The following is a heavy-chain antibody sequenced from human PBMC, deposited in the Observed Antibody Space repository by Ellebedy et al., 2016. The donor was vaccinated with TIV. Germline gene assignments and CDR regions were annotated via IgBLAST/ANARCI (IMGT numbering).Heavy chain of an antibody. CDR3: ARIPFKAVTSSDY. V-gene: IGHV1-2*02. J-gene: IGHJ4*02. D-gene: IGHD2-21*02. CDR2: INPNSGGT. Sequence: AASVKVSCKASGYTFTGYYMHWVRQAPGQGLEWMGWINPNSGGTNYAQKFQGRVTMTRDTSISTAYMELSRLRSDDTAVYYCARIPFKAVTSSDYWGQGTLVTVSS. CDR1: GYTFTGYY.